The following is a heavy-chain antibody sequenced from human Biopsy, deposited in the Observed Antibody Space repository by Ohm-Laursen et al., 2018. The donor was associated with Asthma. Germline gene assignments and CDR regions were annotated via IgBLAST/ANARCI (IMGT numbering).Heavy chain of an antibody. CDR1: GGSFSGYY. J-gene: IGHJ6*02. Sequence: TLSLTCAVYGGSFSGYYWSWIRQPPGKGLEWIGEINHSGSTNYNPSLKSRVTTSVDTSKNQFSLKLSSVTAADTAVYYCAKVVGGYCSSTSCYGGYYYGMDVWGQGTTVTVSS. D-gene: IGHD2-2*01. CDR3: AKVVGGYCSSTSCYGGYYYGMDV. CDR2: INHSGST. V-gene: IGHV4-34*01.